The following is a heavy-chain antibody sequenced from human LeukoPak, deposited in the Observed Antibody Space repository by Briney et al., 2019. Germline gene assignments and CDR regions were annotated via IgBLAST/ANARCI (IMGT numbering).Heavy chain of an antibody. J-gene: IGHJ4*02. CDR2: IYHSGST. Sequence: PSETLSLTCTVSGGSISSSSYYWGWIRQPPGKGLEWIGSIYHSGSTYYNPSLKSRVTISVDTSKNQFSLKLSSVTAADTAVYYCARDHRGWSFYYFDYWGQGTLVTVSS. CDR3: ARDHRGWSFYYFDY. D-gene: IGHD6-19*01. CDR1: GGSISSSSYY. V-gene: IGHV4-39*07.